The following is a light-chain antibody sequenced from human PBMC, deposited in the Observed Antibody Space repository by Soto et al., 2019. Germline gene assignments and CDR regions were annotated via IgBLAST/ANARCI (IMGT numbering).Light chain of an antibody. CDR2: AAS. CDR3: QQYGSNPSIT. CDR1: QSVPSNY. Sequence: IVLTQSPGTLSLSPGERATLSCRASQSVPSNYVAWYQQKPGQAPRLLIYAASSRTTGIPDRCSGSGSGTDFTLTISRLEPEDFAVYYCQQYGSNPSITFGQGTRLEIK. V-gene: IGKV3-20*01. J-gene: IGKJ5*01.